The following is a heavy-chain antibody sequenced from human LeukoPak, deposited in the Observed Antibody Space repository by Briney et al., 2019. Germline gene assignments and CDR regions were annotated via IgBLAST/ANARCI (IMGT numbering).Heavy chain of an antibody. V-gene: IGHV4-34*01. CDR2: INHSGST. CDR3: ARVVGYCSNTSCYFLQNYSFYWSQGYYYYMDV. Sequence: SETLSLTCAVYGGSFSGYYWSWIRQPPGKGLEWIGEINHSGSTNYNPSLKSRVTISVDTSKNQFSLKLSSVTAADTAVYYCARVVGYCSNTSCYFLQNYSFYWSQGYYYYMDVWGKGTTVTVSS. CDR1: GGSFSGYY. D-gene: IGHD2-2*01. J-gene: IGHJ6*03.